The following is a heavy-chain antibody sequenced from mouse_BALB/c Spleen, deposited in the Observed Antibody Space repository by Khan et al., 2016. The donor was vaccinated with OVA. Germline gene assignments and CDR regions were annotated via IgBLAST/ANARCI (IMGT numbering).Heavy chain of an antibody. CDR1: AYTFTSYW. CDR2: INPSNGRT. D-gene: IGHD2-2*01. Sequence: QQSGAELVKPGASVKLSCKTSAYTFTSYWMQWVKQRPGQGLEWIGEINPSNGRTNYNEKFKSKATLTVDKSSTTAHMQLSSLTSEDSAVYYCVRSTMVTTEFAYWGQGTLVTVSA. CDR3: VRSTMVTTEFAY. V-gene: IGHV1S81*02. J-gene: IGHJ3*01.